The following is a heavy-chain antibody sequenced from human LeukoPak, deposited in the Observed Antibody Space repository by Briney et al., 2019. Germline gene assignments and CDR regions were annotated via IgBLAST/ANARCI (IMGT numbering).Heavy chain of an antibody. Sequence: PGGSLRLSCKASGFTFSSYPMDCVRQPPGTGLEWVAIISDDGTNKFYADSVKGRFTISRDDSNNTVYLQMTSLRVDDTAIYFCARGKFFDIRGQGTMVTVSS. CDR1: GFTFSSYP. CDR3: ARGKFFDI. CDR2: ISDDGTNK. V-gene: IGHV3-30-3*01. J-gene: IGHJ3*02.